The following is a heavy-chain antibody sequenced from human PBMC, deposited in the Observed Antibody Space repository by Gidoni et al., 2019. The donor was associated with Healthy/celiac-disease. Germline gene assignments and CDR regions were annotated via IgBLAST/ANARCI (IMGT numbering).Heavy chain of an antibody. CDR2: ISWNSGSI. Sequence: EVQLVESGGGLVQPGRSLRRSCAASGFTFDDYAMHWVRQDPGKGREWVSGISWNSGSIGYADSVKGRFTISRDNAKNCLDLQMNSLRAEDTALYYCAKDMGVHSYGYNYWGQGTLVTVSS. V-gene: IGHV3-9*01. J-gene: IGHJ4*02. CDR1: GFTFDDYA. D-gene: IGHD5-18*01. CDR3: AKDMGVHSYGYNY.